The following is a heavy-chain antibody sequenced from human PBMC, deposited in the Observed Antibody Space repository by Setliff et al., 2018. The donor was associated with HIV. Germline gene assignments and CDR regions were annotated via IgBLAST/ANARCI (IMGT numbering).Heavy chain of an antibody. D-gene: IGHD6-13*01. CDR3: ARLLRSGYSTTWYEGGAAWWFDP. CDR1: RGSFSDYY. V-gene: IGHV4-34*12. Sequence: PSETLSLTCVVYRGSFSDYYWTWIRQPPGKGLEWIGEIFHSGSTTYNPSLKSRVTISVDMSKNQFSLNLSSVTAADTAVYYCARLLRSGYSTTWYEGGAAWWFDPWGQGTLVTVSS. J-gene: IGHJ5*02. CDR2: IFHSGST.